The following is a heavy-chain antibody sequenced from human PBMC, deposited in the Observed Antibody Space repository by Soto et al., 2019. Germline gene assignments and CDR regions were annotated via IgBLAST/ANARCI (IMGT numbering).Heavy chain of an antibody. CDR2: ISYSGST. CDR1: GGSISSGNYY. V-gene: IGHV4-30-4*01. D-gene: IGHD5-18*01. CDR3: ATMGTPAAGLYYFDY. Sequence: SETLSLTCTVSGGSISSGNYYWSWIRQPPGKGLEWIGFISYSGSTYYSLSLKSRVTISVDTSKNQFSLNLSFVTAADTAVYYCATMGTPAAGLYYFDYWGQGTLVTVSS. J-gene: IGHJ4*02.